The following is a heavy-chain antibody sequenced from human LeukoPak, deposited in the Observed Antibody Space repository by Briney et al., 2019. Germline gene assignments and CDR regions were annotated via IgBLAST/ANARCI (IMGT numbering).Heavy chain of an antibody. CDR3: ATQQGGNPAY. J-gene: IGHJ4*02. Sequence: GGSLKLSCAASGFTFSSHWMHWVRQAPGKGLVWVSRITNDGSSTTYADSVKGRFTISRDNAKNMLYLQVNSLRAEDTAVCYCATQQGGNPAYWGQGTLVTVSS. CDR2: ITNDGSST. D-gene: IGHD1-14*01. CDR1: GFTFSSHW. V-gene: IGHV3-74*01.